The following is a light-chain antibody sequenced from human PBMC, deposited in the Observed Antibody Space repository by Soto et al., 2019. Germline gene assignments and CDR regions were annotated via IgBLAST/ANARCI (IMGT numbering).Light chain of an antibody. CDR3: QQRSNWPT. V-gene: IGKV3-11*01. J-gene: IGKJ3*01. CDR2: DAS. CDR1: QSVSSY. Sequence: EIVLTPSPATLSLSPVERATLSCRASQSVSSYLAWYQQKPGQAPRLLIHDASNRATGIPARFSGSGSGTDFTLTISSLEPEDFAVYYCQQRSNWPTFGPGTKVDIK.